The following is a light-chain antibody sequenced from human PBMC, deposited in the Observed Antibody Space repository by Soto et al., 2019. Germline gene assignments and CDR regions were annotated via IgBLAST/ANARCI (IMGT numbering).Light chain of an antibody. Sequence: SALTEPPAVSESPGQSITISCTETSSDVGGYNYVSWYQQHPGKAPKLMIYDVSNRPSGVSNRFSGSKSGNTASLTISGLQAEDEADYYCSSYTSSSTPLNVFGTGTNVTVL. CDR3: SSYTSSSTPLNV. J-gene: IGLJ1*01. CDR2: DVS. CDR1: SSDVGGYNY. V-gene: IGLV2-14*01.